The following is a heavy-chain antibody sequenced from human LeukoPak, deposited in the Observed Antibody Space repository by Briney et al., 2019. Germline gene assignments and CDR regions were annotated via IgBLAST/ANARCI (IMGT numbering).Heavy chain of an antibody. CDR3: AKDSTFDFDTFDI. CDR2: ISGSGIST. Sequence: GGSLRLSCAASGFTVSSNYMSWVRQAPGKGLEWVSAISGSGISTYYADSVKGRFTISRDSSKDTLYLQMNSLRAEDAAVYYCAKDSTFDFDTFDIWGQGTMITVSS. V-gene: IGHV3-23*01. J-gene: IGHJ3*02. CDR1: GFTVSSNY. D-gene: IGHD2/OR15-2a*01.